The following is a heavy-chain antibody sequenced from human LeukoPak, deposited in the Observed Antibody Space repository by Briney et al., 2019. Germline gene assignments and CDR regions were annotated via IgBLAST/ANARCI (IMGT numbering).Heavy chain of an antibody. Sequence: GGSLRLSCAASGFAFSSYAMNWVRQAPGKGLEWVSAISGSGGSTDYADSVKGRFTISRDNSKNTLYLQMNSLRAEDTAVYYCAKSPEYYYYYMDVWGKETTVTVSS. CDR3: AKSPEYYYYYMDV. CDR1: GFAFSSYA. V-gene: IGHV3-23*01. CDR2: ISGSGGST. J-gene: IGHJ6*03.